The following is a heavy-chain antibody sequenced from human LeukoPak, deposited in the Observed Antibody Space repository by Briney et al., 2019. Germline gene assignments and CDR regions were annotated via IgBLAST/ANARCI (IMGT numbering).Heavy chain of an antibody. Sequence: PGRSLRLSCAASGFTFSDYAMHWVRQAPGKGLEWVAVISYDGSDKYYADSVKGRFTISRDNSKNTLYLQMNSLRGEDTALYYCARVMTTVSTWWWFDPWGQGTLATVSS. CDR2: ISYDGSDK. V-gene: IGHV3-30*04. D-gene: IGHD4-17*01. J-gene: IGHJ5*02. CDR3: ARVMTTVSTWWWFDP. CDR1: GFTFSDYA.